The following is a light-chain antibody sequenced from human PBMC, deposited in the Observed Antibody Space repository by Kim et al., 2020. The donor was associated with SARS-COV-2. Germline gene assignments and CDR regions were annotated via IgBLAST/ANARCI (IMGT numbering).Light chain of an antibody. Sequence: ASVKLTCTLRSDCSDCPIAWHQKPPEKGPRYLMKVDVDGSHSKGDGIPDRFSGSSSGAERYLTICGRQSDEEADYYCQTWGTGIVVFGGGTQLTVL. CDR3: QTWGTGIVV. CDR1: SDCSDCP. J-gene: IGLJ2*01. V-gene: IGLV4-69*01. CDR2: VDVDGSH.